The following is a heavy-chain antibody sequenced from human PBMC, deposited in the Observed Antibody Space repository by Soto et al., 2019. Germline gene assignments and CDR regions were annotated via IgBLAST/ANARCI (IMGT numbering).Heavy chain of an antibody. V-gene: IGHV4-39*01. D-gene: IGHD1-1*01. J-gene: IGHJ4*02. CDR1: GGSISNSDYF. Sequence: PSETLSLTCTVSGGSISNSDYFLAWMRQPPGKGLEWVGTISHTGSPRYNPSLKSRVTISVDTSKNQFSLRLPSVTAADTAVFYCASQLESTTYFDYWGRGTLVTVSS. CDR2: ISHTGSP. CDR3: ASQLESTTYFDY.